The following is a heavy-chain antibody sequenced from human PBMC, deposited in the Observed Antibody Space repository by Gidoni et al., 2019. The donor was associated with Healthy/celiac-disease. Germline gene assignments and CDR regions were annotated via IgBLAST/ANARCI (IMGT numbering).Heavy chain of an antibody. V-gene: IGHV4-34*01. CDR2: RNHSVST. J-gene: IGHJ5*02. CDR3: ASRAAAVYNGFDP. D-gene: IGHD6-13*01. Sequence: QVHLQQWGAGLLKPSETLSLPCAVYGGSFSGYYWSWLRQPPGKGLEWIGERNHSVSTNYNPYFKSRVTISVDTSKNKFSMKLSSVTAADTAVYYCASRAAAVYNGFDPWGQGSLVTVSS. CDR1: GGSFSGYY.